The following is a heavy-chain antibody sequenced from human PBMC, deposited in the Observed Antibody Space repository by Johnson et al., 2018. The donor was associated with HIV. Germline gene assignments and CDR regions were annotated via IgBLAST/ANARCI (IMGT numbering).Heavy chain of an antibody. CDR3: ESGDDDGF. CDR1: GFSLSSYA. V-gene: IGHV3-30*04. D-gene: IGHD5-12*01. CDR2: ISYDGSNK. Sequence: VQLVESGGGVVTPGRSLRLSCAASGFSLSSYAMHWVRQAPGKGLEWVAVISYDGSNKYYADSVKGRFTISRDNSKNTLYVQMNSLRPEDTAVYYCESGDDDGFWGQGTVVTVSS. J-gene: IGHJ3*01.